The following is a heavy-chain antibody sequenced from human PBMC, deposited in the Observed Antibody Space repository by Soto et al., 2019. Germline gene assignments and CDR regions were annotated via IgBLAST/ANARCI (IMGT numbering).Heavy chain of an antibody. D-gene: IGHD3-22*01. Sequence: HARLQESGPGLVKPSETLSLTCTVSGGSVGSGSYYWSWVLQSPGHRLEWIGYIFYNGNTNYHPSPKARVTMSVDTSKNQFSLELSSVNAADTALYYCARVRNYYDSGGYVYLCDSWGQGTLVTVSS. V-gene: IGHV4-61*01. CDR1: GGSVGSGSYY. CDR3: ARVRNYYDSGGYVYLCDS. CDR2: IFYNGNT. J-gene: IGHJ4*02.